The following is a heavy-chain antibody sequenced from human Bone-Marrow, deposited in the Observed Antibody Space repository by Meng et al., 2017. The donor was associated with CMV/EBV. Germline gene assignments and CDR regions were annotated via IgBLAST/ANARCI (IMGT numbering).Heavy chain of an antibody. Sequence: SVKVSCKASGGTLSSYAISWVRQAPGQGLEWMGGIIPILGIANYAQKFQGRVTITADKSTSTAYMELSSLRSEDTAVYYCARDRFRAARRGYYYGMDVWGQGTTVTVSS. CDR2: IIPILGIA. J-gene: IGHJ6*02. CDR1: GGTLSSYA. D-gene: IGHD6-6*01. V-gene: IGHV1-69*10. CDR3: ARDRFRAARRGYYYGMDV.